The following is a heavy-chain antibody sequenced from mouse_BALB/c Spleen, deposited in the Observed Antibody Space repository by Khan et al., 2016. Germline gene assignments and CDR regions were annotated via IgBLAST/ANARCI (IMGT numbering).Heavy chain of an antibody. D-gene: IGHD2-1*01. Sequence: EVQLQESGPGLVKPSQSLSLTCTVTGYSITSDYAWNWIRQFPGNKLEWMGYISYSGSTSYNPSLKSRISITRDTSKNQFFLQLNSVTTEDTATXYCARWWGNYRGFAYWGQGTLVTVSA. CDR2: ISYSGST. J-gene: IGHJ3*01. CDR3: ARWWGNYRGFAY. CDR1: GYSITSDYA. V-gene: IGHV3-2*02.